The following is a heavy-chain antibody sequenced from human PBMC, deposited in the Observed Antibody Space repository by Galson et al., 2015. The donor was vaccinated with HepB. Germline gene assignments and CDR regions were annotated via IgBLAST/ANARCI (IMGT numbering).Heavy chain of an antibody. V-gene: IGHV4-4*02. CDR2: IYHGVST. J-gene: IGHJ4*02. D-gene: IGHD2-15*01. Sequence: ETLSLTCAVSSGSISSSNWWSWVRQPPGKGLEWIGEIYHGVSTNYNPSLKSRVTISVDKSKNQLSLKLNSVTAADTAVYYCARDGSLSACRGGGCYYYHWGQGTLVTVSS. CDR1: SGSISSSNW. CDR3: ARDGSLSACRGGGCYYYH.